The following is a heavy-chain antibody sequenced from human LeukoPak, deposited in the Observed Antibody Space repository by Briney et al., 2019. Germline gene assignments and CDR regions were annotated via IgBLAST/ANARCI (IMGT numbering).Heavy chain of an antibody. CDR3: ARGAYYYED. V-gene: IGHV3-48*01. J-gene: IGHJ4*02. CDR2: ISSSSSTI. D-gene: IGHD3-22*01. Sequence: GGSLRLSCAASGSTFSSHSMNWVRQAPGKGLEWVSYISSSSSTIYYADSVKGRFTISRDNAKNSLYLQMNSLRAEDTAVYYCARGAYYYEDWGQGTLVTVSS. CDR1: GSTFSSHS.